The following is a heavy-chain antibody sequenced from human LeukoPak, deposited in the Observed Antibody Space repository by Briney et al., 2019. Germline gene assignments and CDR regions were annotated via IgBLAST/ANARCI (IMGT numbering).Heavy chain of an antibody. J-gene: IGHJ3*02. D-gene: IGHD3-3*01. V-gene: IGHV1-18*01. CDR3: ARFARPSGYDAFDI. CDR1: GVTFSNYA. Sequence: ASVKVSCKASGVTFSNYAVSWVRQAPGQGLEWMGWISAYNGNTNYARKLQGRVTMTTDTSTSTAYMELRSLRSDDTAVYYCARFARPSGYDAFDIWGQGTMVTVSS. CDR2: ISAYNGNT.